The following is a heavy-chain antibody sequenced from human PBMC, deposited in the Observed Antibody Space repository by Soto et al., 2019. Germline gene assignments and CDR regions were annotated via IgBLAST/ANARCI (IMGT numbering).Heavy chain of an antibody. D-gene: IGHD2-2*01. Sequence: GASVKVSCKASGYTFTSYDINWVRQATGQGLEWVGWMNPNSGNTGYAQKFQGRVTMTRNTSISTAYMELSSLRSEDTAVYYCARSGVGSTTFDYWGQGTLVTVSS. CDR2: MNPNSGNT. V-gene: IGHV1-8*01. J-gene: IGHJ4*02. CDR1: GYTFTSYD. CDR3: ARSGVGSTTFDY.